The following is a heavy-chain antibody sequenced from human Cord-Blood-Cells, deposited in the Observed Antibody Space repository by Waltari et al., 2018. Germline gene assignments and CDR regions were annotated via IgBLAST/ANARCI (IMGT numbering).Heavy chain of an antibody. CDR2: ISWNSGSI. V-gene: IGHV3-9*01. D-gene: IGHD2-2*01. J-gene: IGHJ4*02. CDR1: GFTFDDYA. CDR3: AKEALTDCSSTSCYSPVDY. Sequence: EVQLVESGGGLVQPGRSLRLSCAASGFTFDDYAMHWVRQAPGKGLEWVSGISWNSGSIGYADSVKGRFTITRDNAKNSLYLQMNSLRAEDTALYYCAKEALTDCSSTSCYSPVDYCGQGTLVTVSS.